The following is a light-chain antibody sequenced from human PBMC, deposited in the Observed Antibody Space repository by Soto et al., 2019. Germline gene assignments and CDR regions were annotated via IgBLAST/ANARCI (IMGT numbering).Light chain of an antibody. CDR3: QQYDSLIT. V-gene: IGKV1-33*01. CDR1: QDISNY. Sequence: DVQMTQSPSSLSASVGARVTITCQASQDISNYLNWYQQKPGKAPKLLIYDASNLETGVPSRFSGSGSGTDFTFTISSLQPEDIATYYCQQYDSLITFGQGTRLEIK. CDR2: DAS. J-gene: IGKJ5*01.